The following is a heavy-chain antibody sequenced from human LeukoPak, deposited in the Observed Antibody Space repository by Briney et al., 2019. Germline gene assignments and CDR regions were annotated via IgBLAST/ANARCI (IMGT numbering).Heavy chain of an antibody. CDR3: AKDFGSTVTTFYAFDI. V-gene: IGHV3-23*01. J-gene: IGHJ3*02. CDR1: GFTFNNYA. Sequence: GGSLRLSCAASGFTFNNYAMSWVRQAPGKGLEWVSSISDIGDSTYYADSVKGRFTISRDNSKNTLYLQMTSLRAEDTAVYYCAKDFGSTVTTFYAFDIWGQGTMVTVSS. D-gene: IGHD4-17*01. CDR2: ISDIGDST.